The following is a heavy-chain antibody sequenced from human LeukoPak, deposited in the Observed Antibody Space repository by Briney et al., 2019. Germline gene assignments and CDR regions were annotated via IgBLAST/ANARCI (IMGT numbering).Heavy chain of an antibody. D-gene: IGHD3-10*01. CDR2: INGDGTVT. Sequence: SGGSLRLSCAVSGFTFSNYCMHWVRQAPGKGLVWVSRINGDGTVTFYADSVKGRFTISRDNAKNTPFLQMNSLRVEDTAVYYCTPGGGRGTLVTVSS. CDR3: TPG. J-gene: IGHJ4*02. CDR1: GFTFSNYC. V-gene: IGHV3-74*01.